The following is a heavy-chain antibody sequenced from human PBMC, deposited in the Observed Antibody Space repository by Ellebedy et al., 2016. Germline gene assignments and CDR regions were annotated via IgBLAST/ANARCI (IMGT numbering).Heavy chain of an antibody. Sequence: GGSLRLXXVASGFTFRNFFMSWVRQAPGGRLEWISTISGDGDTTFSADSVKGRFTISRDNSRYTLYLQMDSLRAADTAVYYCYYGHYSGSWGQGTLVTVSS. CDR3: YYGHYSGS. CDR1: GFTFRNFF. CDR2: ISGDGDTT. J-gene: IGHJ4*02. D-gene: IGHD4-17*01. V-gene: IGHV3-23*01.